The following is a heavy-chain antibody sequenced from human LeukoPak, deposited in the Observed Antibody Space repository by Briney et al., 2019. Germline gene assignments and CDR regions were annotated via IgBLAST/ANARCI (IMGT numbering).Heavy chain of an antibody. J-gene: IGHJ4*02. D-gene: IGHD3-22*01. V-gene: IGHV1-3*01. CDR1: GYTFTSYA. CDR3: ARDYDSSGYYRGALWY. CDR2: INAGNGNT. Sequence: ASVKVSCKASGYTFTSYAMHGVRQAPGQRLEWMGWINAGNGNTKYSQKFQGRVTITRDTSASTAYMELRSLRSDDTAVYYCARDYDSSGYYRGALWYWGQGTLVTVSS.